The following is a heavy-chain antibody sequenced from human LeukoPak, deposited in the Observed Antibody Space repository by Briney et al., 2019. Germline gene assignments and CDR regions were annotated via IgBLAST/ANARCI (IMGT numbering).Heavy chain of an antibody. D-gene: IGHD2-2*01. CDR1: DYTFTSYG. CDR2: ITPYYGNT. CDR3: ARDICASSRCYYGYFDY. Sequence: ASVQISCQASDYTFTSYGITWVRQAPGQGLEWMGWITPYYGNTNYAQKFQGRVTLTTDTSTNTAYMEVTSLRSDDTAVYYCARDICASSRCYYGYFDYWGQGTRVTVSS. J-gene: IGHJ4*02. V-gene: IGHV1-18*01.